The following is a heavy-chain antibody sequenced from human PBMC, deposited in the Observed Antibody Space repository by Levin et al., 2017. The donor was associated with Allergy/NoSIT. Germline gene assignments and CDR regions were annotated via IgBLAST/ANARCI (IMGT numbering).Heavy chain of an antibody. CDR2: IKQGGSDK. Sequence: GESLKISCEASGFTFSTSWMSWVRQAPGKGLEWVATIKQGGSDKYYVDSVKGQFTISRDNARNSLYLQMNSLRAEDTAVYYCTRGSGWGGDYWGQGTLVTVS. CDR3: TRGSGWGGDY. J-gene: IGHJ4*02. V-gene: IGHV3-7*04. CDR1: GFTFSTSW. D-gene: IGHD6-19*01.